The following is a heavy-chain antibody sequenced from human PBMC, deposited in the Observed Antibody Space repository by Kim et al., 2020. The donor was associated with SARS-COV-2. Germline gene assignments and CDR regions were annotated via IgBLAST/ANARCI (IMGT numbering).Heavy chain of an antibody. CDR2: INPSGGST. J-gene: IGHJ4*02. CDR3: ARVGYCSGGSCYPTRSYFDY. Sequence: ASVKVSCKASGYTFTSYYMHWVRQAPGQGLEWMGIINPSGGSTSYAQKFQGRVTMTRDTSTSTVYMELSSLRSEDTAVYYCARVGYCSGGSCYPTRSYFDYWGQGTLVTVSS. CDR1: GYTFTSYY. V-gene: IGHV1-46*01. D-gene: IGHD2-15*01.